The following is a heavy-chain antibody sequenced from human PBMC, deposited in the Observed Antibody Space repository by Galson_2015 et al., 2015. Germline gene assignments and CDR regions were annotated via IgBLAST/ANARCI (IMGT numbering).Heavy chain of an antibody. CDR2: IKSKTDGGTT. V-gene: IGHV3-15*01. Sequence: SLRLSCAASGFTFSNAWMSWVRQAPGKGLEWVGRIKSKTDGGTTDYAAPVKGRFTISRDDSKNTLYLQMNSLKTEDTAVYYCTTDLVVRGVMFDYWGQGTLVTVSS. CDR3: TTDLVVRGVMFDY. J-gene: IGHJ4*02. CDR1: GFTFSNAW. D-gene: IGHD3-10*01.